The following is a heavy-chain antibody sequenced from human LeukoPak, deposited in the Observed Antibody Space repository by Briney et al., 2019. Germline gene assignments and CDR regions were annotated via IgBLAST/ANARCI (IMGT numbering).Heavy chain of an antibody. J-gene: IGHJ4*02. Sequence: ASVKVSCKASGYTFTGYYMHWVRQAPGQGLEWMGWISAYNGNTNYAQKLQGRVTMTTDTSTSTAYMELRSLRSDDTAVYYCARGSGLIGWYYFDYWGQGTLVTVSS. CDR1: GYTFTGYY. CDR2: ISAYNGNT. CDR3: ARGSGLIGWYYFDY. V-gene: IGHV1-18*04. D-gene: IGHD3-3*01.